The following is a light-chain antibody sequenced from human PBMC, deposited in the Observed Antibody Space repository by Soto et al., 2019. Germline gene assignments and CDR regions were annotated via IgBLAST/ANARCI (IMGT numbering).Light chain of an antibody. CDR3: QQLNSYPVT. J-gene: IGKJ5*01. CDR2: AAS. V-gene: IGKV1-9*01. CDR1: QGISSH. Sequence: DMQLTQSPSFLSASVGDRVTITCRASQGISSHLAWYQQKPGKAPKLLIYAASTLQSGVPSRFSGSGSGTEFTLTISSLQPEDFATYYCQQLNSYPVTFGQGTRLEIK.